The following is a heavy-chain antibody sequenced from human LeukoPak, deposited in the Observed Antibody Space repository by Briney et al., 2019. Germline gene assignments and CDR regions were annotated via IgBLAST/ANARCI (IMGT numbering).Heavy chain of an antibody. CDR2: IYTSGST. D-gene: IGHD5-24*01. CDR3: ARGGGWLQFGSAHFDY. CDR1: GYSISSGYY. V-gene: IGHV4-38-2*02. Sequence: SETLSLTCTVSGYSISSGYYWGWIRQPPGKGLEWIGSIYTSGSTNYNPSLKSRVTISVDTSKNQFSLKLSSVTAADTAVYYCARGGGWLQFGSAHFDYWGQGTLVTVSS. J-gene: IGHJ4*02.